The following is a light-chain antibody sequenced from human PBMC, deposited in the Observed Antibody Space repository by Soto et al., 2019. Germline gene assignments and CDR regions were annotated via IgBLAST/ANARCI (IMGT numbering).Light chain of an antibody. Sequence: DIQMTQSPSSLSASVGDRVTITCQASQDISNHLNWYQHKPGEAPKLLIYAASNLDTGVPSRFNGRGYGTDFTFTINTLQPEDIAIYYCQHYGSLPYIFGQGTTLEIK. CDR3: QHYGSLPYI. CDR1: QDISNH. CDR2: AAS. V-gene: IGKV1-33*01. J-gene: IGKJ2*01.